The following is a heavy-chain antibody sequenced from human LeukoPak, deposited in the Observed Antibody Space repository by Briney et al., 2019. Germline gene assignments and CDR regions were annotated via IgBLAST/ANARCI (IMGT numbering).Heavy chain of an antibody. V-gene: IGHV4-59*01. CDR3: ARGRWFGELFGY. CDR1: GGSISSYY. J-gene: IGHJ4*02. Sequence: SETLSLTCTVSGGSISSYYWSWIRQPAGKGLEWIGYIYYSGSTNYNPSLKSRVTISVDTSKNQFSLKLSSVTAADTAVYYCARGRWFGELFGYWGQGTLVTVSS. CDR2: IYYSGST. D-gene: IGHD3-10*01.